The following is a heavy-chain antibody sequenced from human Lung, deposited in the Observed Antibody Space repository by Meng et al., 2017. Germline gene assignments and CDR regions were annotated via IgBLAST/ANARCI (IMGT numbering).Heavy chain of an antibody. CDR2: LIAVFDKT. CDR1: GGSFSTHT. V-gene: IGHV1-69*13. D-gene: IGHD1-14*01. J-gene: IGHJ4*02. CDR3: ARGRRNEPLFDY. Sequence: VQLVQSGAEVKKPGSSVKVACKTSGGSFSTHTFSWVRQAPGQGYVWMGGLIAVFDKTKAAPRFQDRVTFTADESTSTAYMELSSLTFDDTAVYFCARGRRNEPLFDYWGQGTLVTVSS.